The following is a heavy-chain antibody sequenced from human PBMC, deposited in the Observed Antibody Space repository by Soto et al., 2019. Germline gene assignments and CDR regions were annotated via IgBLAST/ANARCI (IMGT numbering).Heavy chain of an antibody. J-gene: IGHJ6*01. Sequence: SETLSLTCTVSVGSISIYYWNWIRQPAGKGLDSIGRIYTSGSTNYNPSLKSRVTMSVDTSKNQFSLKLSSVTAADTAVYYCARDRVYYYGSGRADYYYYGMDVWGQGTTVTVSS. CDR3: ARDRVYYYGSGRADYYYYGMDV. CDR1: VGSISIYY. D-gene: IGHD3-10*01. V-gene: IGHV4-4*07. CDR2: IYTSGST.